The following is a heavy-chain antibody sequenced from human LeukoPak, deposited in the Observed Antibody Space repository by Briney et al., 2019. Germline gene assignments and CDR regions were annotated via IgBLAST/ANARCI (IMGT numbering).Heavy chain of an antibody. D-gene: IGHD3-22*01. J-gene: IGHJ3*02. CDR3: ARGLYYYDSHDTFNI. CDR2: ISSSSISI. V-gene: IGHV3-48*01. CDR1: GFTFNTYN. Sequence: PGGSQRLSCAASGFTFNTYNMNWVRQAPGKGLEWVSSISSSSISIFYADSVKGRFTISRDNAKNSLYLQMNSLRGDDTAMYYCARGLYYYDSHDTFNIWGQGTMVTVS.